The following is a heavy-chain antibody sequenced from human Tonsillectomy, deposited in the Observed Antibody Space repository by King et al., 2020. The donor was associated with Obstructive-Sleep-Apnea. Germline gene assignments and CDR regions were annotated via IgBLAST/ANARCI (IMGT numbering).Heavy chain of an antibody. J-gene: IGHJ2*01. CDR1: GFTFSSYG. V-gene: IGHV3-23*04. D-gene: IGHD4-17*01. CDR2: ISDGGGST. Sequence: QLVQSGGGLVQPGTSLRLSCAASGFTFSSYGMSWVRQAPGKGLEWVATISDGGGSTNYADSVKGRFTISRDNSKNTLYLQMNSLRAEDTAVYFCAKDPYPLTTVTYWYFDLWGRGTLVTVSA. CDR3: AKDPYPLTTVTYWYFDL.